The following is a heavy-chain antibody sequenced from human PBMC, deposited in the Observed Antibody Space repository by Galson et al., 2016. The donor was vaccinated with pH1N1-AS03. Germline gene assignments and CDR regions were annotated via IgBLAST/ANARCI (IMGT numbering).Heavy chain of an antibody. V-gene: IGHV5-51*01. J-gene: IGHJ6*04. Sequence: QSGAEVKKPGESLKISCKGSGYSFTNYWIGWARQMSGKGLEWMGIIYPGDSYTRYSPSFQGQVTISSDKSITTAYLQWSNLKASDTAMYYCARHRLSVTHSFSTRGIDVWGKGTTVTVSS. CDR2: IYPGDSYT. D-gene: IGHD5/OR15-5a*01. CDR1: GYSFTNYW. CDR3: ARHRLSVTHSFSTRGIDV.